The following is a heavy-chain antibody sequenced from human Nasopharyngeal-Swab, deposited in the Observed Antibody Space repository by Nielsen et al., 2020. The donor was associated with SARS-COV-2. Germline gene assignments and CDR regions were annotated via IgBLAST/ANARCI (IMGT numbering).Heavy chain of an antibody. D-gene: IGHD2-15*01. CDR2: ISSSSSTI. V-gene: IGHV3-48*04. Sequence: GESLKISCAASGFTFSSYSMNWVRQAPGKGLEWVSYISSSSSTIYYADSVKGRFTISRDNAKNSLYLQMNSLRAEDTAVYYCAREARGVVAYYYYYGMDVWGQGTTVTVSS. J-gene: IGHJ6*02. CDR1: GFTFSSYS. CDR3: AREARGVVAYYYYYGMDV.